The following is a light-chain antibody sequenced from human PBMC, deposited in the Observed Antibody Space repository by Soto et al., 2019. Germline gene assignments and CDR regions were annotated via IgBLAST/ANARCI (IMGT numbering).Light chain of an antibody. CDR2: GTS. J-gene: IGKJ4*01. Sequence: EIVLTQSPGTLSLSPGETATLSCRASQTIGRNYLAWYQQKPGQAPRLLIFGTSRRATGIPDRFSGSGSGTDVTISISRLEPEDFAVYYCQQYASSPLLTCGGGTKVEIK. V-gene: IGKV3-20*01. CDR3: QQYASSPLLT. CDR1: QTIGRNY.